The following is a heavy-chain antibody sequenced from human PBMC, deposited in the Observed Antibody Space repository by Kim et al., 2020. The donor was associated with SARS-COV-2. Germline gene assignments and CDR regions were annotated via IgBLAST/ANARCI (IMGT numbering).Heavy chain of an antibody. CDR2: IYYSGST. J-gene: IGHJ4*02. CDR1: GGSISSSSYY. D-gene: IGHD1-20*01. V-gene: IGHV4-39*07. Sequence: SETLSLTCTVSGGSISSSSYYWGWIRQPPGKGLEWIGSIYYSGSTYYNPSLKSRVTISVDTSKNQFSLKLSSVTAADTAVYYCARDANISGFDYWGQGT. CDR3: ARDANISGFDY.